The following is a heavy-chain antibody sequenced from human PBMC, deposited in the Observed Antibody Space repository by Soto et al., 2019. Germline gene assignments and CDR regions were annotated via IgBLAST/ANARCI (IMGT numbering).Heavy chain of an antibody. V-gene: IGHV4-39*01. CDR1: GGSISVSSYY. CDR2: LYYSGST. CDR3: ARLVAGAPAYHFDY. D-gene: IGHD1-26*01. Sequence: QLQLQESGPGLVKPSETLSLTCTVSGGSISVSSYYWGWIRQPPGKGLEWIGSLYYSGSTYYNPSLKRRVTISVDTSKKQFSLRLSSVTAAETAVYYCARLVAGAPAYHFDYWGQGTLVTVSS. J-gene: IGHJ4*02.